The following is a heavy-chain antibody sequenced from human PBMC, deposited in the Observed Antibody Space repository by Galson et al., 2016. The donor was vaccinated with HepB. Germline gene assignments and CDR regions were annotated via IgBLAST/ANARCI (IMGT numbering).Heavy chain of an antibody. CDR2: VNWNGKDT. Sequence: SLRLSCAVSGFTFDDFTMHWVRQAPGQGLEWVSLVNWNGKDTFYADSVEGRFIVSRDNNRYSLYLQMNSLRTADTALYFCVKELFPAVRGKAVDAFGSWGHGTMVTVSS. J-gene: IGHJ3*01. V-gene: IGHV3-43*01. CDR3: VKELFPAVRGKAVDAFGS. CDR1: GFTFDDFT. D-gene: IGHD4-23*01.